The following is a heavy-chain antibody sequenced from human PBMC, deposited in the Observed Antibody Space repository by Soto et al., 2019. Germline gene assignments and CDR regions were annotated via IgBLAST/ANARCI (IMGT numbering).Heavy chain of an antibody. J-gene: IGHJ4*02. CDR2: ISGSGGST. V-gene: IGHV3-23*01. CDR3: VKEGIVVVPAAIQYYFDY. D-gene: IGHD2-2*01. Sequence: EVQLLESGGGLVQPGGSLRLSCAASGFTFSSYAMSWVRQAPGKGLEWVSAISGSGGSTYYADSVKGRFTISRDNSKNTLYLQMNSLRAEDTAVYYCVKEGIVVVPAAIQYYFDYWGQGTLVTVSS. CDR1: GFTFSSYA.